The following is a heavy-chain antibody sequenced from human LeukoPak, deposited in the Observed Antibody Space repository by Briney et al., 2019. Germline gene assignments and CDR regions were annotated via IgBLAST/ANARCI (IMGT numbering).Heavy chain of an antibody. CDR1: GGSISSSSYY. J-gene: IGHJ4*02. V-gene: IGHV4-39*07. Sequence: PSETQSLTCTVSGGSISSSSYYWGWIRQPPGKGLEWIGEINHSGSTNYNPSLKSRVTISVDTSKNQFSLKLSSVTAADTAVYYCARGPRLGGHYGSGSYEGGFLRARKYYFDYWGQGTLVTVSS. CDR3: ARGPRLGGHYGSGSYEGGFLRARKYYFDY. D-gene: IGHD3-10*01. CDR2: INHSGST.